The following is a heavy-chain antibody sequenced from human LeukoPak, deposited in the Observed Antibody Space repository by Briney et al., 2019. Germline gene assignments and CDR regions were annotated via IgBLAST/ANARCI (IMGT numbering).Heavy chain of an antibody. J-gene: IGHJ3*02. Sequence: SVKVSCKASGGTFSSYAISWVRQAPGQGLEWIGGIIPIFGTANYAQKFQGRVTITADESTSTAYMELSSLRSEDTAVYYCARGGIWFGELLWSGAFDIWGQGTMVTVSS. V-gene: IGHV1-69*13. CDR3: ARGGIWFGELLWSGAFDI. D-gene: IGHD3-10*01. CDR2: IIPIFGTA. CDR1: GGTFSSYA.